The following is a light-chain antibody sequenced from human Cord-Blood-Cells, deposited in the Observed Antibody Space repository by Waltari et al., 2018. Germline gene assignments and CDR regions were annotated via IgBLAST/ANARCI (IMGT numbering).Light chain of an antibody. CDR3: QQHNNWPSS. V-gene: IGKV3-11*01. Sequence: EIVLTQSPATLPLPPGERATPSCRASQRVSSYLAWYQQKPGQAPRLLIYGASNRATGIPARFSGSGSGTDFTLTISSLESEDFAVYYCQQHNNWPSSFGQGTQLEIK. CDR2: GAS. CDR1: QRVSSY. J-gene: IGKJ5*01.